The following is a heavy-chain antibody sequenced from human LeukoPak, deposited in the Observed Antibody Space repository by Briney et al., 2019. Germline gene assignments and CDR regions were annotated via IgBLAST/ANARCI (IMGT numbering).Heavy chain of an antibody. J-gene: IGHJ4*02. Sequence: GGSLRLSCAASEFIFSDYAMGWVRQAPGKGLEWVSTIDKTTYPTFYADSVKGRFTISGDNSKNTLYLQMNSLRTEDTAVYFCAKFEGATIPGWFNDYWGQGILVTVSS. CDR2: IDKTTYPT. V-gene: IGHV3-23*05. CDR1: EFIFSDYA. CDR3: AKFEGATIPGWFNDY. D-gene: IGHD6-19*01.